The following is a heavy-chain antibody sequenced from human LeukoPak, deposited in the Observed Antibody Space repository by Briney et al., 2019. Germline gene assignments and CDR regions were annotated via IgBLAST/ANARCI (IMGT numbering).Heavy chain of an antibody. V-gene: IGHV1-2*02. Sequence: ASVKVSCKASRNTLSGFYIGWLRQASGQGLEWLGWINPNGGGSEHAKQLQGRVTMTRDTSLTTAYMELSRLRSDDTAVYYFARSYSGSSWFDPGGQGTGVTV. CDR2: INPNGGGS. J-gene: IGHJ5*02. CDR1: RNTLSGFY. D-gene: IGHD3-10*01. CDR3: ARSYSGSSWFDP.